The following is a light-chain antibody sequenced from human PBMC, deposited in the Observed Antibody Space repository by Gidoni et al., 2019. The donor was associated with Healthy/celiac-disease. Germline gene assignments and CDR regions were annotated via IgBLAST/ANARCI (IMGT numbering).Light chain of an antibody. CDR3: QQYYSTPLFT. CDR2: WAS. Sequence: DIVMTQSPDSLAVSLGERATINSKSSQSVLYSPNNKNYLAWYQQKPGQPPKLLIYWASTRESGVPDRFSGSGSGTDFTLTISSLQAEDVAVYYCQQYYSTPLFTFGPGTKVDIK. V-gene: IGKV4-1*01. J-gene: IGKJ3*01. CDR1: QSVLYSPNNKNY.